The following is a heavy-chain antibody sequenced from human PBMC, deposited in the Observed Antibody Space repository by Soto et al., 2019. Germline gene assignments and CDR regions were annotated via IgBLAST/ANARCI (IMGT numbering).Heavy chain of an antibody. D-gene: IGHD3-16*01. CDR3: ARDVSLNYYDGTYSYYALDG. Sequence: ETSVKVTCKASGGAFSGRDIRWFRPAHGQGLEWMGQIIPFFKGTKYAQKFQGRVTITADDSTSTAYMDLSSLTSEDTAVYYCARDVSLNYYDGTYSYYALDGWGQGTTVTVSS. J-gene: IGHJ6*02. CDR1: GGAFSGRD. CDR2: IIPFFKGT. V-gene: IGHV1-69*13.